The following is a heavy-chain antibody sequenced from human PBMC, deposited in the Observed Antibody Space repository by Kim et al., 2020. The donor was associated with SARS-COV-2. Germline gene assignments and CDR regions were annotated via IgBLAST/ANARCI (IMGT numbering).Heavy chain of an antibody. J-gene: IGHJ6*02. V-gene: IGHV3-30-3*01. D-gene: IGHD3-10*01. CDR1: GVSFDSSA. CDR3: ARGNYYESVSLSDYYNGMDV. CDR2: ISFDGRNK. Sequence: GGSLRLSCAASGVSFDSSAMNWVRQAPVKGLEWVAVISFDGRNKAYADSVKGRFTISRDNSKSTLHLQMNSLRVEDTAVYYCARGNYYESVSLSDYYNGMDVWGQGTTVTVSS.